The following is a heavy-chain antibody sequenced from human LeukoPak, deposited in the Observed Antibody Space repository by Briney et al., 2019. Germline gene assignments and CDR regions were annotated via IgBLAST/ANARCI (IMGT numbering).Heavy chain of an antibody. J-gene: IGHJ4*02. CDR2: ISSSSSYI. CDR1: GFTFSSYS. Sequence: MPGGSLRLSCAASGFTFSSYSMNWVRQAPGKGLEWVSSISSSSSYIYYADSVKGRFTISRDNAKNSLYLQMNSLRAEDTAVYYCARYIGSGSGSMYWGQGTLVTVSS. V-gene: IGHV3-21*01. D-gene: IGHD3-10*01. CDR3: ARYIGSGSGSMY.